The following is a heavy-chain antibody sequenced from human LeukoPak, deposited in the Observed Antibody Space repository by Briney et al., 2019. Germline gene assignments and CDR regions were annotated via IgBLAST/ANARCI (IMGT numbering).Heavy chain of an antibody. CDR2: IYYSGST. CDR3: ARDKGCSGGSCYSDDAFDI. CDR1: GCSISSDH. D-gene: IGHD2-15*01. J-gene: IGHJ3*02. Sequence: SKTRSITCTCSGCSISSDHWSWIRQPPGKGLEWIGYIYYSGSTNYNPSLKSRVTISVDTSKNQFSLKLSSVTAADTAVYYCARDKGCSGGSCYSDDAFDIWGQGTMVTVSS. V-gene: IGHV4-59*01.